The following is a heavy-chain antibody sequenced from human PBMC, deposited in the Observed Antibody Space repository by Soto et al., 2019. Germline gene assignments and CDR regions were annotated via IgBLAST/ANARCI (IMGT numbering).Heavy chain of an antibody. Sequence: GESLKISCKGSGYSFTSYRIGWVRQMPGKGLEWMGIIYPGDSDTRYSPSFQGQVTISADKSISTAYLQWSSLKASDTAMYYCARTYYDFWSGPFYYYYGMDVWGQGTTVTVSS. D-gene: IGHD3-3*01. CDR2: IYPGDSDT. V-gene: IGHV5-51*01. J-gene: IGHJ6*02. CDR3: ARTYYDFWSGPFYYYYGMDV. CDR1: GYSFTSYR.